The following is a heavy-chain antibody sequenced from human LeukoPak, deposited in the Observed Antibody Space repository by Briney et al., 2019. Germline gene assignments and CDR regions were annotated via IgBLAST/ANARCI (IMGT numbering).Heavy chain of an antibody. CDR3: ARDYGSYGLDY. CDR2: INSDGSTT. V-gene: IGHV3-74*01. D-gene: IGHD3-10*01. Sequence: GGSLRLSCAASGFTFSTYWMHWVRQAPGKGLVWVSRINSDGSTTNYEDSVKGRFTISRDNAKNTPYLQMNSLRAEDTAVYYCARDYGSYGLDYWGQGTPVTVSS. J-gene: IGHJ4*02. CDR1: GFTFSTYW.